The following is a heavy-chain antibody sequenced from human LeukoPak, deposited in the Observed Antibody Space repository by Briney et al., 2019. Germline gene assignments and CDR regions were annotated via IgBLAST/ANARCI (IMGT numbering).Heavy chain of an antibody. CDR3: ARIQAPGSLTDYYMDV. CDR1: GFTFSSYA. CDR2: ISSSSSYI. Sequence: GGSLRPSCAASGFTFSSYAMSWVRQAPGKGLEWVSSISSSSSYIYYADSVKGRFTISRDNAKNSLYLQMNSLRAEDTAVYYCARIQAPGSLTDYYMDVWGKGTTVTVSS. J-gene: IGHJ6*03. D-gene: IGHD2-15*01. V-gene: IGHV3-21*01.